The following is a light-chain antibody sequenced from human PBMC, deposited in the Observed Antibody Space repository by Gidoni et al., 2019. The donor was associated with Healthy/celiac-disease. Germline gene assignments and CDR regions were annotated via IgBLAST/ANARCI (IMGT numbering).Light chain of an antibody. CDR3: QQYNSPPVT. V-gene: IGKV1-5*01. CDR1: QSISSW. Sequence: DIQMTQSPSTLSASVGDRVTITCRASQSISSWLAWYQQKPGKAPKLLIYDASSLESGVPSRFSGSGSGTEFTLTISSLQPDDFATYYCQQYNSPPVTFGQGTRLEIK. J-gene: IGKJ5*01. CDR2: DAS.